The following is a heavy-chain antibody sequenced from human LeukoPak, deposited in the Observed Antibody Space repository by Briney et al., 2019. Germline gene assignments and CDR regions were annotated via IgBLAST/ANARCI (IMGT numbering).Heavy chain of an antibody. V-gene: IGHV4-59*01. J-gene: IGHJ4*02. D-gene: IGHD2-8*01. CDR3: ASPPNDYFFDY. CDR2: INYSGST. CDR1: ADSISSYY. Sequence: SETLSLTCTFSADSISSYYWSWIRQPPGKGLEWIGYINYSGSTNYNPSLKSRVTISIDTSKNQFSLKLSGVTAADTAVYYCASPPNDYFFDYWGQGNLVTVSS.